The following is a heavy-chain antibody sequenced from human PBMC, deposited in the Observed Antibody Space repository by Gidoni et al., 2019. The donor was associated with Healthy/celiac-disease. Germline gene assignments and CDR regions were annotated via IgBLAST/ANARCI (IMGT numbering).Heavy chain of an antibody. Sequence: EVQLVESGGGLVQPGRSLRLSCAASGFTFDDYAMPWVRQAPGKGLEWVSGSSWNSGSIGYADSVKGRFTISRDNAKNSLYLQMNSLRAEDTALYYCAKEGAYYDFWSGYLDYFDYWGQGTLVTVSS. CDR3: AKEGAYYDFWSGYLDYFDY. V-gene: IGHV3-9*01. CDR1: GFTFDDYA. CDR2: SSWNSGSI. D-gene: IGHD3-3*01. J-gene: IGHJ4*02.